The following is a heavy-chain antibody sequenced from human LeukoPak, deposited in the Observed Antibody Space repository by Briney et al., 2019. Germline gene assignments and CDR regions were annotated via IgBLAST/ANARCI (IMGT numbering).Heavy chain of an antibody. CDR3: AKDDDWGRFNH. J-gene: IGHJ1*01. V-gene: IGHV3-23*01. CDR2: ISPRGDIT. D-gene: IGHD3-16*01. CDR1: GFTFSSYF. Sequence: GGSLRLSCAASGFTFSSYFLTWVRQAPGKGLEWVSGISPRGDITYYKDSVRGRFTISRDNFKNTVSLQLNSLRAEDTAMYYCAKDDDWGRFNHWGQGTLVTVSS.